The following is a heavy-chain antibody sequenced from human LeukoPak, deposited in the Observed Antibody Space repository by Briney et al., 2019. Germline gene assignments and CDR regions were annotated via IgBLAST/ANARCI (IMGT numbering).Heavy chain of an antibody. CDR2: ISYDGSNK. V-gene: IGHV3-30*18. D-gene: IGHD3-10*01. CDR3: AKYRLSFTMVRGSIDY. J-gene: IGHJ4*02. CDR1: GFAFSSYG. Sequence: GGSLRLSCAASGFAFSSYGMHWVRQAPGKGLEWVAVISYDGSNKYYADSEKGRFTISRDNSKNTLYLQMNSLRAGDTAVYYCAKYRLSFTMVRGSIDYWGQGTLVTVSS.